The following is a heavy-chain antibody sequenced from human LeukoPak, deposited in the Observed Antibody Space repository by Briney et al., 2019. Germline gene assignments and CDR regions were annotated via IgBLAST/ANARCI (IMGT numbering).Heavy chain of an antibody. V-gene: IGHV1-2*02. J-gene: IGHJ6*02. CDR3: ARVDGDYDGIYYYYYGMDV. D-gene: IGHD4-23*01. CDR1: GYTFTGYY. CDR2: INPNSGGT. Sequence: ASVKVSCKASGYTFTGYYMHWVRQAPGQGLEWMGWINPNSGGTNYAQKFQGRVTMTRDTSISTAYMELSRLRSDDTAVYYCARVDGDYDGIYYYYYGMDVWGQGTTVTVSS.